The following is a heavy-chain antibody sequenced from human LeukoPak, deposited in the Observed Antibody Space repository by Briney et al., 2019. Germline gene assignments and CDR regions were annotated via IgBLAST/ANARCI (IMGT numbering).Heavy chain of an antibody. CDR2: INPNSGGT. CDR1: GYTFSGYY. CDR3: ARKSAARKTSEFDY. V-gene: IGHV1-2*02. J-gene: IGHJ4*02. Sequence: GASVKVSCKASGYTFSGYYMNWVRQAPGQGLEWMGWINPNSGGTKYAQKFQGRVTMTSDTSISTAYMELGSLISDDTAVYYCARKSAARKTSEFDYWGQGTLVTVSS. D-gene: IGHD6-6*01.